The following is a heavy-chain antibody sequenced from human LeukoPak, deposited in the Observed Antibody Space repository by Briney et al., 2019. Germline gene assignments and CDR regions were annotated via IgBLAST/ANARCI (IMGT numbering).Heavy chain of an antibody. V-gene: IGHV4-31*03. CDR1: GVSISSGGYY. D-gene: IGHD2-15*01. CDR2: IFFSGST. CDR3: ARVVAGLAALDA. J-gene: IGHJ3*01. Sequence: KPSQTLSLTCTVSGVSISSGGYYWSWIRQHPGKGLEWIGYIFFSGSTYYNPSLESRVNISVDTSENQFSLKVTSVTAADTAVYYCARVVAGLAALDAWGQGTVVTVSS.